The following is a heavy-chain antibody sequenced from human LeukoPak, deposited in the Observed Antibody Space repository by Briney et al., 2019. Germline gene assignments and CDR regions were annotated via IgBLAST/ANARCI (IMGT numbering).Heavy chain of an antibody. CDR3: ARKYSSSSYNWFDP. V-gene: IGHV4-34*01. CDR2: INHSGST. D-gene: IGHD6-13*01. Sequence: SETLSLTCAVYGGSFSGYYWSWIRQPPGKGLEWIGKINHSGSTNYNPPLKSRVTISVDTSKNQFSLKLSSVTAADTAVYYCARKYSSSSYNWFDPWGQGTLVTVSS. J-gene: IGHJ5*02. CDR1: GGSFSGYY.